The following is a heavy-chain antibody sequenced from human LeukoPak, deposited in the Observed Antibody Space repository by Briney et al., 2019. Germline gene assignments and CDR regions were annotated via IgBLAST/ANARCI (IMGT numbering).Heavy chain of an antibody. CDR3: ARGKAAAGKPRPFDY. Sequence: GGSLRLSCAASGFTFSTYAMSWVRQAPGKGLEWVSGISGNGDITYHADSVKGRFTISRDNSKNTLYLQMNSLRAEDTAIYYCARGKAAAGKPRPFDYWGQGTLVTVSS. D-gene: IGHD6-13*01. CDR2: ISGNGDIT. CDR1: GFTFSTYA. V-gene: IGHV3-23*01. J-gene: IGHJ4*02.